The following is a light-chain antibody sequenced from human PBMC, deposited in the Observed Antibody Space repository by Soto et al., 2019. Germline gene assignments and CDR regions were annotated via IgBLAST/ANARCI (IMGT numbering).Light chain of an antibody. Sequence: QSALTQPASVSGSPGQSITISCTGTSSDVGGYNYVSWYQQHPGKAPKLMIYEVSNRPSGVSNRFSGSKSGNTASLTISGLPAEDEADYYCSSYTTSSTIVVFGGGTQLTVL. V-gene: IGLV2-14*01. CDR2: EVS. J-gene: IGLJ2*01. CDR3: SSYTTSSTIVV. CDR1: SSDVGGYNY.